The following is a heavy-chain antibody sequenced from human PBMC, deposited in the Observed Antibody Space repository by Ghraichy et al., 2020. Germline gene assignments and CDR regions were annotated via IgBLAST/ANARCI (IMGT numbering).Heavy chain of an antibody. CDR3: AKGAREIVVLVAASDY. Sequence: GGSLRLSCAASGFTFSSYAMSWVRQAPGKGLEWVSGISASGGSTYYADSVKGRFTISRDISKNTLYLQMNSLRAEDTAVYYCAKGAREIVVLVAASDYWGQGILVTVSS. V-gene: IGHV3-23*01. D-gene: IGHD2-15*01. CDR1: GFTFSSYA. J-gene: IGHJ4*02. CDR2: ISASGGST.